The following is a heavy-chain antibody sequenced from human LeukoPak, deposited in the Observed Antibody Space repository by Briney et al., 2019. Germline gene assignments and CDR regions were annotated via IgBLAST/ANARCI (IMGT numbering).Heavy chain of an antibody. J-gene: IGHJ4*02. CDR3: ARGPKAMITFGGVIVFFDY. Sequence: ASVKVSCKASGYTFTGYYMHWVRQAPGQGLEWMGWINPNSGGTNYAQKFQGRVTMTRDTSISTAYMELSRLRSDDTAVYYCARGPKAMITFGGVIVFFDYWGQGTLVAVSS. CDR2: INPNSGGT. CDR1: GYTFTGYY. D-gene: IGHD3-16*02. V-gene: IGHV1-2*02.